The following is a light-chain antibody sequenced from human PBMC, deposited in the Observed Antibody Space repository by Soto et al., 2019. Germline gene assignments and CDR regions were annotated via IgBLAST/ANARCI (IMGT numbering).Light chain of an antibody. Sequence: QSALTQPASVSGSPGQSITISCTGTSSDVGGYKFVTWCQQHPGKVPKVMIYEVSNRPSGVSNRFSGSKSGNTASLTISGLQAEDEADYYCSSYTSSSTVVFGTGTKLTVL. CDR3: SSYTSSSTVV. V-gene: IGLV2-14*01. J-gene: IGLJ1*01. CDR2: EVS. CDR1: SSDVGGYKF.